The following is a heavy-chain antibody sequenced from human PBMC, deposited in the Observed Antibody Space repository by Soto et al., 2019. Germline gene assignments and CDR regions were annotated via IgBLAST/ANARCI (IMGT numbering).Heavy chain of an antibody. CDR2: MNPNSGNT. CDR3: VRGDYGDYSHWFDP. V-gene: IGHV1-8*01. D-gene: IGHD4-17*01. CDR1: GYTFTKFD. J-gene: IGHJ5*02. Sequence: QVQLVQSGAEVKKPGASVRVSCKASGYTFTKFDINWVRQATGQGLEWMGWMNPNSGNTGNAQKFQGRVTMTRNTSITTAYMELSTLRSEDTAVYYCVRGDYGDYSHWFDPWGQGTLVTVSP.